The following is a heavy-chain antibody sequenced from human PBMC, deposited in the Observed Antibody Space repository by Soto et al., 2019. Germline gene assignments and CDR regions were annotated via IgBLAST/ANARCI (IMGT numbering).Heavy chain of an antibody. CDR2: IWYDGSNK. CDR3: ARSDRIAVAGKIYYCGMAV. Sequence: QVQLVESGGGVVQPGRSLRLSCAASGFTFSSYGMHWVRQAPGKGLEWVAVIWYDGSNKYYADSVKGRFTISRDNSKNTLYLQMNRLRAEDTAVYYCARSDRIAVAGKIYYCGMAVWGKGTTVTVSS. D-gene: IGHD6-19*01. CDR1: GFTFSSYG. J-gene: IGHJ6*04. V-gene: IGHV3-33*01.